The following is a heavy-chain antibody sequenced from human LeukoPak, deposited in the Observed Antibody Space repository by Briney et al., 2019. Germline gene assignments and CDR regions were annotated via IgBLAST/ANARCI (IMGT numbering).Heavy chain of an antibody. Sequence: GGSLRLSCAASRFTFSNYWMNWFRQAPGKGLEGVSAIIGSGGSTYYADSVKGRFTISRDNSKNTLYLQMNRLRAEDTAVYYCAKEWWELFRVFVYWGQGTLVTVSS. CDR1: RFTFSNYW. CDR2: IIGSGGST. CDR3: AKEWWELFRVFVY. D-gene: IGHD1-26*01. V-gene: IGHV3-23*01. J-gene: IGHJ4*02.